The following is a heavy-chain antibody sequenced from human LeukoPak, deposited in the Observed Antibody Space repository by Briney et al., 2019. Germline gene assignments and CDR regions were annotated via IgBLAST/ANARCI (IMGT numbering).Heavy chain of an antibody. CDR3: ARAIIRITMVRGSGYFDY. CDR2: IYHSGST. CDR1: GGSISSGGYY. D-gene: IGHD3-10*01. J-gene: IGHJ4*02. Sequence: PSETLSLTCTVSGGSISSGGYYWSWIRQPPGKGLEWIGYIYHSGSTYYNPSLKSRVTISVDTSKNQFSLKLSSVTAADTAVYYCARAIIRITMVRGSGYFDYWGQGTLVTVSS. V-gene: IGHV4-30-2*05.